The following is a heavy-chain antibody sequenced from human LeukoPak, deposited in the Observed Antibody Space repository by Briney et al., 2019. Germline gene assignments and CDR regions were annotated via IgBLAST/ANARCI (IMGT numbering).Heavy chain of an antibody. D-gene: IGHD3-3*01. CDR2: IDHSGST. CDR1: GGSFSGYY. J-gene: IGHJ4*02. CDR3: ARYYYDFWSGAFDY. Sequence: SETLSLTCAVYGGSFSGYYWSWIRQPPGKGLEWIGEIDHSGSTNYNPSLKSRVTISVDKSKNQFSLKLSSVTAADTAVYYCARYYYDFWSGAFDYWGQGTLVTVSS. V-gene: IGHV4-34*01.